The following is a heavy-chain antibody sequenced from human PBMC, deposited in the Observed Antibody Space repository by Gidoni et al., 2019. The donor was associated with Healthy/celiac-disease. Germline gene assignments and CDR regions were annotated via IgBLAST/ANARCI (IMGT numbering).Heavy chain of an antibody. CDR1: GYTFTSYG. Sequence: QVQLVQSGAEVQKPGAPVQVSCKASGYTFTSYGISWVRQAPGQGLEWMGWISTYNGNTNYAQKLQGRVTMTTDTSTSTAYMELRSLRSDDTAVYYCAGEDYGDTGGGLGYWGQGTLVTVSS. D-gene: IGHD4-17*01. CDR3: AGEDYGDTGGGLGY. V-gene: IGHV1-18*01. J-gene: IGHJ4*02. CDR2: ISTYNGNT.